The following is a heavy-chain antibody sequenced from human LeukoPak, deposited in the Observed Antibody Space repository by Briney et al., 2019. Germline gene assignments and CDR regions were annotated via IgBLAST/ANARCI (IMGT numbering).Heavy chain of an antibody. CDR3: AKAGSNSRQQLEAGNWFDP. CDR2: IRYDGSNK. Sequence: GGSLRLSCAASGFTFSSYGMHWVRQAPGKGLEWVAFIRYDGSNKYYADSVKGRFTISRDNSKNTLYLQMNSLRAEDTAVYYCAKAGSNSRQQLEAGNWFDPWGQGTLVTVSS. CDR1: GFTFSSYG. D-gene: IGHD6-13*01. J-gene: IGHJ5*02. V-gene: IGHV3-30*02.